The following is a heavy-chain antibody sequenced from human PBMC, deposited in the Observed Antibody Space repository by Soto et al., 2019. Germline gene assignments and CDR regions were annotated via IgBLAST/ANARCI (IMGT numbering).Heavy chain of an antibody. CDR3: ARDLGEGGAFDI. J-gene: IGHJ3*02. V-gene: IGHV3-30-3*01. CDR1: GFTFSSYA. D-gene: IGHD2-15*01. CDR2: ISYDGSNK. Sequence: QVQLVESGGGVVQPGRSLRLSCAASGFTFSSYAMHWVRQAPGKGLEWVAVISYDGSNKYYADSVKGRFTISRDNSKNTLYLQMNSLRAEDTAVYYCARDLGEGGAFDIWGQGTMVTVSS.